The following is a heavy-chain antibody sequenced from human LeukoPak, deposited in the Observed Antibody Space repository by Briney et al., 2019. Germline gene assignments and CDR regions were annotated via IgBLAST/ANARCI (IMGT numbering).Heavy chain of an antibody. CDR3: ASSGYGSGIDY. Sequence: KPSETLSLTCTVSGGSISSYYWSWIRQPPGKGLEWIGYIYYSGSTNYNPSLKSRVTISVDTSKNQFSLKLSSVTAADTAVYYCASSGYGSGIDYWGQGTLVTVSS. J-gene: IGHJ4*02. CDR1: GGSISSYY. D-gene: IGHD3-10*01. CDR2: IYYSGST. V-gene: IGHV4-59*08.